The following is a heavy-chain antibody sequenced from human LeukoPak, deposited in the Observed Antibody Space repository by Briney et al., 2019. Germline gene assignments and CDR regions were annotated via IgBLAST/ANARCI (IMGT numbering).Heavy chain of an antibody. CDR1: GFTFSSYE. V-gene: IGHV3-48*03. CDR3: ARDCIHRSGGARY. Sequence: GGSLRLSCVASGFTFSSYEMNWVRQAPGKGLAWVSYIRKSGYTTHYADSVQGRFTHSHSGGGRFTISRDNAKNSLYLQMYSMRAEETGVYYCARDCIHRSGGARYWGQGTLVTVSS. D-gene: IGHD3-22*01. J-gene: IGHJ4*02. CDR2: IRKSGYTT.